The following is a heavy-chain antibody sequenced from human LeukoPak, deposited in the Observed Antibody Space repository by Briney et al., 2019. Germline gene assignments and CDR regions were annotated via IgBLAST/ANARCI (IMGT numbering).Heavy chain of an antibody. CDR1: GFTFSSYG. D-gene: IGHD5-18*01. Sequence: PGGSLRLSCAASGFTFSSYGMHWVRQAPGKGLEWVAVISYDGSNKYYADSVKGRFTISRDNSKNTLYLQMNSLRAEDTAVYYCAKSRSATAMGAYFDYWGQGTLVTVSS. CDR3: AKSRSATAMGAYFDY. V-gene: IGHV3-30*18. CDR2: ISYDGSNK. J-gene: IGHJ4*02.